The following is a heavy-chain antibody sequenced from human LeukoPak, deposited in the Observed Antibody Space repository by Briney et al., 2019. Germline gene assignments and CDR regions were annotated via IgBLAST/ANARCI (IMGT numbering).Heavy chain of an antibody. CDR2: IYYSGST. J-gene: IGHJ4*02. D-gene: IGHD1-26*01. Sequence: PAETLSLTCSVSGGSISSSSYYWGWIRQPPGKGLEWIGGIYYSGSTYYNPSLKSRVTISIDTSKNQFSLKLTSVTAADTAVYYCARRREVWGQGTLVTVSS. V-gene: IGHV4-39*01. CDR3: ARRREV. CDR1: GGSISSSSYY.